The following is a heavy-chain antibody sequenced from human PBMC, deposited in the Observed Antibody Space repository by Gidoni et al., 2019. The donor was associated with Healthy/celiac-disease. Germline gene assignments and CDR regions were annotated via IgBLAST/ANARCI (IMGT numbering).Heavy chain of an antibody. CDR2: IYYSGST. V-gene: IGHV4-39*01. J-gene: IGHJ5*02. Sequence: QLQLQESGPGLVKPSETLSLPCTVSGGSIRSSSYYWGWIRQPPGKGLEWIGSIYYSGSTYYNPSLKSRVTISVDTSKNQFSLKLSSVTAADTAVYYCARCGPPALTAAGRNWFDPWGQGTLVTVSS. D-gene: IGHD6-13*01. CDR1: GGSIRSSSYY. CDR3: ARCGPPALTAAGRNWFDP.